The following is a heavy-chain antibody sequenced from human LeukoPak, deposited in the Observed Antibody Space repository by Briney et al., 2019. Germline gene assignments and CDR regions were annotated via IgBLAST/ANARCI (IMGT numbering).Heavy chain of an antibody. CDR1: GGSIGSYH. CDR3: AREGKTAAPFNCFDP. D-gene: IGHD6-13*01. V-gene: IGHV4-4*07. Sequence: SETXSXXCTVSGGSIGSYHWSWIRQPTGKGVEWVGRIYSNGNTNYNPSLKSRVNISLDRSKNQFSLRLTSVTAADTAVYYCAREGKTAAPFNCFDPWGQGARVTVSS. CDR2: IYSNGNT. J-gene: IGHJ5*02.